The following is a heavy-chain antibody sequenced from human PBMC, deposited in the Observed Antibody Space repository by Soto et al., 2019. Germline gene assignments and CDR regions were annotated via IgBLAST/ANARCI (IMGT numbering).Heavy chain of an antibody. CDR3: TGEVASGY. J-gene: IGHJ4*02. D-gene: IGHD2-8*02. Sequence: QVQLVESGGGVVQPGRSLRLSCAVSGFNVSTYGMHWVRQAPGKGLEWVAVISRDGGTKYYADSVKGRFTISRDNSRNTLFLDMNSLRGDDMAVYYCTGEVASGYWCQGTMVTVAS. V-gene: IGHV3-30*03. CDR2: ISRDGGTK. CDR1: GFNVSTYG.